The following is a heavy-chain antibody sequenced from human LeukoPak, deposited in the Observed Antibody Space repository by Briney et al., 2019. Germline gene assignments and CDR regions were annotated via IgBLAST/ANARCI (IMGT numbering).Heavy chain of an antibody. CDR1: GYTFTGYY. CDR2: INPSSGGT. D-gene: IGHD3-3*01. V-gene: IGHV1-2*02. Sequence: ASVKVSCKASGYTFTGYYMHWVRQAPGQGLEWMGWINPSSGGTNYAQKFQGRVTITRDTSISTAYMELSRLRSDDTAVYYCARDGEEITIFGVAPAADWGQGTLVTVSA. CDR3: ARDGEEITIFGVAPAAD. J-gene: IGHJ4*02.